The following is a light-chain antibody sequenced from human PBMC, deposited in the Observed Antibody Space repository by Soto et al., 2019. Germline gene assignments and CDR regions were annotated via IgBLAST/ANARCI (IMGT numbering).Light chain of an antibody. V-gene: IGLV2-14*01. CDR2: DVS. CDR3: SSYTTSSPYVV. Sequence: ALTQPASVSGSPGQSITISCTGTSSDVGGYNYVSWYQQHPGKAPKLMIYDVSNRPSGVSNRFSGSKSGNTASLTISGLQAEDEADYYCSSYTTSSPYVVFGGGTKVTVL. J-gene: IGLJ2*01. CDR1: SSDVGGYNY.